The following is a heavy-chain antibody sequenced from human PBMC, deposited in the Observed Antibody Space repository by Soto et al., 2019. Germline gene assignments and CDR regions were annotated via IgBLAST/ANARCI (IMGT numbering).Heavy chain of an antibody. CDR2: ISDDGTNK. D-gene: IGHD3-9*01. CDR3: ARDGLYYDVLTEHYFDV. Sequence: QVQLVESGGGVVQPGRSLRLSCAASGFTFSSYAMHWVRQAPGKGLEWVAVISDDGTNKDYADSVKGRFTISRDKSKSTLDLQMDSLRPEDTAVYYCARDGLYYDVLTEHYFDVWGQGTLVSVSA. V-gene: IGHV3-30*04. CDR1: GFTFSSYA. J-gene: IGHJ4*02.